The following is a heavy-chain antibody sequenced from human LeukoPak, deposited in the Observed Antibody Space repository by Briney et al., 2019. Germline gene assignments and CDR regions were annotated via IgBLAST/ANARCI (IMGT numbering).Heavy chain of an antibody. CDR3: AKDLGRP. V-gene: IGHV3-30*02. CDR2: IRHDGSNK. Sequence: GGSLRLSCAASGFTFSSYGMHWVRQAPGKGLEWVAFIRHDGSNKYYADSVKGRFTISRDNSKNTLYLQMNSLRAEDTAVYYCAKDLGRPWGQGTLVTVSS. CDR1: GFTFSSYG. J-gene: IGHJ5*02.